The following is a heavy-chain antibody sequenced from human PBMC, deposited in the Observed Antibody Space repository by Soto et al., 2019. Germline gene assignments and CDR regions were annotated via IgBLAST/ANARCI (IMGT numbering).Heavy chain of an antibody. J-gene: IGHJ4*02. CDR1: GLSVSNNY. D-gene: IGHD3-9*01. Sequence: GGSLRLSCAPSGLSVSNNYMSWVRQAPGKGLEWVSIIYNDGNTYYADSVRGRFTISRDNSKNTLSLQMNRLRAEDTAVYYCARDGDKTYRLATGGQGT. CDR3: ARDGDKTYRLAT. V-gene: IGHV3-53*01. CDR2: IYNDGNT.